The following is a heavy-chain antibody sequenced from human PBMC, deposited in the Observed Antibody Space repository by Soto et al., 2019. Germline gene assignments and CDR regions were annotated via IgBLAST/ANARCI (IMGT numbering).Heavy chain of an antibody. CDR3: VGLFGSGNPGFDP. D-gene: IGHD3-3*01. CDR1: DGSISNSDNY. CDR2: IYYSGST. J-gene: IGHJ5*02. Sequence: PSVPLCLTCTVADGSISNSDNYWSWIRQPPGKGLEWIGYIYYSGSTYYNPSLKSRVTMSVDTAKHQFSLKLSSVTAADTAVFYCVGLFGSGNPGFDPWGQGTLVPVSS. V-gene: IGHV4-30-4*01.